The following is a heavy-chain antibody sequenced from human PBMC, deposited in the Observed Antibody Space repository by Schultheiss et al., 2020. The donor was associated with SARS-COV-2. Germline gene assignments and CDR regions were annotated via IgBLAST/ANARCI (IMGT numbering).Heavy chain of an antibody. V-gene: IGHV1-69*13. D-gene: IGHD3-10*01. Sequence: SVKVSCKASGGTFSSYAISWVRQAPGQGLEWMGGIIPIFGTANYAQKFQGRVTITADESTSTAYMELSSLRSEDTAVYYCARDAYGYGGGNWFDPWGQGTLVTVSS. CDR3: ARDAYGYGGGNWFDP. J-gene: IGHJ5*02. CDR2: IIPIFGTA. CDR1: GGTFSSYA.